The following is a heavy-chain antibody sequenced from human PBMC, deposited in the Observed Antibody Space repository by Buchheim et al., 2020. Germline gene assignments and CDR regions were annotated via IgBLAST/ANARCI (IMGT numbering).Heavy chain of an antibody. V-gene: IGHV3-7*03. CDR1: GFIFSSYW. CDR2: IKQDGSEK. CDR3: ARDSNYDSSGYYGAYFQY. Sequence: EVQLVESGGGLVQPGGSLRLSCAASGFIFSSYWMSWVRQAPGKGLEWVANIKQDGSEKYYVDSVKGRFTISRDNAKNSLYLQMNSLRAEDTAVYYCARDSNYDSSGYYGAYFQYWGLGTL. D-gene: IGHD3-22*01. J-gene: IGHJ1*01.